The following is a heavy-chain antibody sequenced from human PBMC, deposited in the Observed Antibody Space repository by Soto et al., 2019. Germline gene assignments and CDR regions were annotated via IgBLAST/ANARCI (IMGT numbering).Heavy chain of an antibody. V-gene: IGHV1-69*06. CDR3: AREKGYISGPKNFDY. D-gene: IGHD5-12*01. CDR1: GGTFSSYA. Sequence: GASVKVSCKASGGTFSSYAISWVRQAPGQGLEWMGGIIPIFGTANYAQKFQGRVTITADKSTSTAYMELSSLRSEDTAVYYCAREKGYISGPKNFDYWGQGTLVTVSS. CDR2: IIPIFGTA. J-gene: IGHJ4*02.